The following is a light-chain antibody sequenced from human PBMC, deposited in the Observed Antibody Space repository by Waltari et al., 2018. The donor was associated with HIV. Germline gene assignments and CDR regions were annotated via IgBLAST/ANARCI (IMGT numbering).Light chain of an antibody. CDR3: QQRTNSVT. Sequence: EIFLTQSPDSLSLSPGERATLSCRASQSLTSGAAWHQQKPGQTPRLLIFDASSRAAGIPARFRGSGSGTDFILTISSLEPEDSAVYYCQQRTNSVTFGQGTRLEIK. CDR2: DAS. J-gene: IGKJ5*01. CDR1: QSLTSG. V-gene: IGKV3-11*01.